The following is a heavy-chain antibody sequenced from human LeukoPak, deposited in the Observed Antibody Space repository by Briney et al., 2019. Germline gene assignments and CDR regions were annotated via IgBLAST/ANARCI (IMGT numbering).Heavy chain of an antibody. V-gene: IGHV3-48*01. D-gene: IGHD6-13*01. Sequence: GGTLRLSCAASGFTFSSYSMNWVRQAPGKGLEWVSYISSSSSTIYYADSVMGRFTISRDNAKNSLYLQMNSLRAEDTAVYYCARDPESSSWYPIPINFDYWGQGTLVTVSS. CDR1: GFTFSSYS. CDR2: ISSSSSTI. CDR3: ARDPESSSWYPIPINFDY. J-gene: IGHJ4*02.